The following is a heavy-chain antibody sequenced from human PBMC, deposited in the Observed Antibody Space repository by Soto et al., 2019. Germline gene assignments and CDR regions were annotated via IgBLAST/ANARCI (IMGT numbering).Heavy chain of an antibody. V-gene: IGHV4-39*02. D-gene: IGHD2-2*02. J-gene: IGHJ5*02. CDR1: GGSITRRSSY. CDR2: FYDGNT. Sequence: SETLSLTCIVSGGSITRRSSYWAWIRQPPGKGLEWVGTFYDGNTYHNPSLRSRITIAVDTSKNQFSLKLNSVAAADTAFYYCAREGKKGYCSSTSCYKADWFDPWGQGTLVTVSS. CDR3: AREGKKGYCSSTSCYKADWFDP.